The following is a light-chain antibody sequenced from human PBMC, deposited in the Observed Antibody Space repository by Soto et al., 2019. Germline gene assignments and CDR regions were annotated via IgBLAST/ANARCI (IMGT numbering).Light chain of an antibody. Sequence: DMQMTQSPSSLSTSVGVRVIITCRASQNIDTYLNWYQHTPGKAPKLLIYAASNLQSGVPSRFSGSGSGTDFTLTISSLQPEDFATYYCQQAYSFPITFGQGTRLEIK. CDR2: AAS. CDR1: QNIDTY. V-gene: IGKV1-39*01. J-gene: IGKJ5*01. CDR3: QQAYSFPIT.